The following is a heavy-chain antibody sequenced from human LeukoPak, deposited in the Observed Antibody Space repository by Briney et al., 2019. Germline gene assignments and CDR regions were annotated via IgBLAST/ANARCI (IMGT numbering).Heavy chain of an antibody. J-gene: IGHJ4*02. D-gene: IGHD4-17*01. CDR2: IYSGGST. CDR3: ARDLHDYGDYVDDY. V-gene: IGHV3-53*01. Sequence: HPGGSLRLSCAASGFTVSNNYMSWVRQAPGKGLEWVSLIYSGGSTYYADSVKGRFTISRDNSKNTLYLQMNSLRAEVTAVYYCARDLHDYGDYVDDYWGQGTLVTVSS. CDR1: GFTVSNNY.